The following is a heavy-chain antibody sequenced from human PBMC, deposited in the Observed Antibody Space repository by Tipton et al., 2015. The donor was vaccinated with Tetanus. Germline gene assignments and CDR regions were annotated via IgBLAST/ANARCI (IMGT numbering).Heavy chain of an antibody. CDR2: IYAAGST. D-gene: IGHD2-15*01. Sequence: SLRLSCVVSGFSVSSNYITWVRQAPGKGLEWLSIIYAAGSTYYADSVKGRFTLSRDISKDKVFLHMDGVRPEDTAVYYCARVPLGGGYLDIWGRGALVTVSS. V-gene: IGHV3-53*01. CDR3: ARVPLGGGYLDI. J-gene: IGHJ2*01. CDR1: GFSVSSNY.